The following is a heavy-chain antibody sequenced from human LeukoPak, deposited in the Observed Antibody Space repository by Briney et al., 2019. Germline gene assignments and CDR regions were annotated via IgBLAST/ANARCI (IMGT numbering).Heavy chain of an antibody. J-gene: IGHJ3*02. V-gene: IGHV4-31*03. CDR2: IFYNGNT. CDR1: GGSISIGGYY. CDR3: VRNFDSYNAFDI. D-gene: IGHD3-22*01. Sequence: SQTLSLTCTVSGGSISIGGYYWSWIRQHPGKGLEWIGYIFYNGNTYYNPSLKSRLTISGDTSENQFSLKLSSVTAADTAVYYCVRNFDSYNAFDIWGQGTIVTVSS.